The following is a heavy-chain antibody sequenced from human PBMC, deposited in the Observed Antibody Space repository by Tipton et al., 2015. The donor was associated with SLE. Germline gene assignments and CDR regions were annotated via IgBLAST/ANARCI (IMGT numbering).Heavy chain of an antibody. V-gene: IGHV4-34*01. CDR2: INHSGST. CDR3: ARALRPGLLWFGSSFDY. CDR1: GGSFSGYY. Sequence: TLSLTCVVYGGSFSGYYWSWIRQPPGKGLEWIGEINHSGSTNYNPSPKSRVTISVDTSKKQFSLKLSSVTAADTAVYYCARALRPGLLWFGSSFDYWGQGNLVTVSS. J-gene: IGHJ4*02. D-gene: IGHD3-10*01.